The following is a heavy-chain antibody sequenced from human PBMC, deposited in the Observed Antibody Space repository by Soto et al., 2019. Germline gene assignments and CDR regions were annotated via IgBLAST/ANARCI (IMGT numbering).Heavy chain of an antibody. J-gene: IGHJ6*02. D-gene: IGHD6-13*01. CDR2: ISYDGSNK. Sequence: PGGSLRLSCAASGFTFSSYAMHWVRQAPGKGLEWVAVISYDGSNKYYADSVKGRFTISRDNSKNTLYLQMNSLSAEDTAVYYCAREISAAPPAGGYGMDVWGQGTTVTVSS. V-gene: IGHV3-30-3*01. CDR1: GFTFSSYA. CDR3: AREISAAPPAGGYGMDV.